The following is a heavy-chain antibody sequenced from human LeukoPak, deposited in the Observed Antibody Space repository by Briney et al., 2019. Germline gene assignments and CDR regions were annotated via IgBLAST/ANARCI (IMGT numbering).Heavy chain of an antibody. CDR1: GGSISSYY. D-gene: IGHD3-10*01. CDR2: IYYSGST. J-gene: IGHJ4*02. Sequence: SETLSLTCTVSGGSISSYYWSWIRQPPGKGLEWIGYIYYSGSTDYNPSLKSRVTISVDTSKNQFSLKLSSVTAADTAVYYCARVRRYGSGSYPVDYWGQGTLVTVSS. CDR3: ARVRRYGSGSYPVDY. V-gene: IGHV4-59*01.